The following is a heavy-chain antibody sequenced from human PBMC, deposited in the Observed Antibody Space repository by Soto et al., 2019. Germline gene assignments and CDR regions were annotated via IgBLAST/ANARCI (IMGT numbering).Heavy chain of an antibody. Sequence: GGSLRFSCAASRFTFSSYWMSWVRQAPGKGLEWVANIKQDGSEKYYVDSVKGRFTISRDNAKNSLYLQMNSMRAEDTAVYYYATASYYPWGQGTLVTIS. V-gene: IGHV3-7*01. D-gene: IGHD1-26*01. CDR3: ATASYYP. CDR2: IKQDGSEK. J-gene: IGHJ5*02. CDR1: RFTFSSYW.